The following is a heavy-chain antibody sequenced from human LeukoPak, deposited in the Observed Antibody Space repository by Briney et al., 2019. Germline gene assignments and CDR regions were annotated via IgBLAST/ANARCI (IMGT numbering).Heavy chain of an antibody. D-gene: IGHD3-10*01. V-gene: IGHV4-39*01. J-gene: IGHJ4*02. CDR3: ASGFGSYYDSGY. CDR1: GGSISSSSYY. Sequence: SETLSLTCTVSGGSISSSSYYWGWIRQPPGKGLEWIGGIYYSGRTYYNPSLKSRATISVDTSENQFSLKLTSVTAADTAVYYCASGFGSYYDSGYWGQGRLVTVSS. CDR2: IYYSGRT.